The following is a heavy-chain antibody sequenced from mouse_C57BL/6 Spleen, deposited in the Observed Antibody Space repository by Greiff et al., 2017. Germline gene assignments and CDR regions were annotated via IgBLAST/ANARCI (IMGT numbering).Heavy chain of an antibody. J-gene: IGHJ2*01. V-gene: IGHV1-15*01. D-gene: IGHD2-4*01. CDR3: TRGGYDYDGFDY. CDR2: IDPETGGT. CDR1: GYTFTDYE. Sequence: VQRVESGAELVRPGASVTLSCKASGYTFTDYEMHWVKQTPVHGLEWIGAIDPETGGTAYNQKFKGKAILTADKSSSTAYMELRSLTSEDSAVYYCTRGGYDYDGFDYWGQGTTLTVSS.